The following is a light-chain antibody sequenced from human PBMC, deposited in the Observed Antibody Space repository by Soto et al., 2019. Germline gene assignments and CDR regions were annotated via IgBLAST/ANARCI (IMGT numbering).Light chain of an antibody. V-gene: IGLV2-14*01. CDR2: DVS. CDR3: SSYTSSSAVV. CDR1: SGDVGGYNY. J-gene: IGLJ3*02. Sequence: QSALTQPASVSGSPGQSITISCTGTSGDVGGYNYVSWYQQHPGKAPKLMIYDVSIRPSGVSDRFSGSKSGNTASLTISGLQAEDEADFYCSSYTSSSAVVFGGGTKLTVL.